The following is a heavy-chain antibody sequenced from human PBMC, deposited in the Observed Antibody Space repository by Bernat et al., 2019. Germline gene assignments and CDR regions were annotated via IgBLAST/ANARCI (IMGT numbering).Heavy chain of an antibody. J-gene: IGHJ6*03. V-gene: IGHV1-2*06. CDR1: GFTFTGYY. CDR2: INPNSGAT. Sequence: QVQLVQSGAEVKKPGASVKVSCKASGFTFTGYYIHWVRQAPGQGLEWKGRINPNSGATNSAQEFQGRVTMTRDTSISTAYMELSRLRSDDTAVYYCVRDQGGTHLYSSYYMDVWGKGTTVTVSS. CDR3: VRDQGGTHLYSSYYMDV. D-gene: IGHD1-1*01.